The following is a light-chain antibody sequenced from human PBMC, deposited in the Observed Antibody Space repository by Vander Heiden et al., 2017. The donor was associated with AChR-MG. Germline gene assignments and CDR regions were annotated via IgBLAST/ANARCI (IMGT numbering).Light chain of an antibody. CDR1: RSNIGSNP. CDR3: AVWDDSLSGHVV. Sequence: QSVATQPPSASGTPGQTVTISCSGSRSNIGSNPVNWFQQVPGTAPKLVIYSTDQRPSGVPDRFSGSKSGTSASLAVTGLQSEDEADYYCAVWDDSLSGHVVFGGGTKLTGL. CDR2: STD. J-gene: IGLJ2*01. V-gene: IGLV1-44*01.